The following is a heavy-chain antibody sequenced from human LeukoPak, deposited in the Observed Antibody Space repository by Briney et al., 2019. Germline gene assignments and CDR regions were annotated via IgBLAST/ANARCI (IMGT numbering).Heavy chain of an antibody. V-gene: IGHV3-7*01. Sequence: PSETLSLTCTVSGGSISSGDYYWSWIRQPPGKGLQWVANIKEDGSKKYYVDSVKGRFTISRDNAKNSVYLQMNSLRVEDTAVYYCARRPFGADYWGQGTLVTVSS. J-gene: IGHJ4*02. CDR3: ARRPFGADY. CDR2: IKEDGSKK. D-gene: IGHD3-10*01. CDR1: GGSISSGDYY.